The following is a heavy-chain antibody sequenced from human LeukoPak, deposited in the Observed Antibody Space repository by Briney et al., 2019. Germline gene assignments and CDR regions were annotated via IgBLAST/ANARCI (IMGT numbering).Heavy chain of an antibody. CDR1: GGSISSGGHY. D-gene: IGHD5-12*01. J-gene: IGHJ4*02. V-gene: IGHV4-30-2*01. CDR2: IYHSGST. CDR3: VSERGYSGYGRGDYFDY. Sequence: PSQTLSLTCTVSGGSISSGGHYWSWIRQPPGKGLEWIGYIYHSGSTYYNPSLKSRVTISVDTSKNQFSLKLSSVTAADTAVYYCVSERGYSGYGRGDYFDYWGQGTLVTVSS.